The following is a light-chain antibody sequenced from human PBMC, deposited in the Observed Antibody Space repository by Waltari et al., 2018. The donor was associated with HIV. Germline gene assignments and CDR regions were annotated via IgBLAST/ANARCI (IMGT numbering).Light chain of an antibody. CDR1: SPNIGNNY. V-gene: IGLV1-51*01. CDR2: DNN. J-gene: IGLJ2*01. Sequence: QSVLTQPPSVSAAPGQKVTISCSGSSPNIGNNYVSWDQQVPGTAPKLLILDNNKRPSGFPDRFSGSNSGTSATLGITGLQTGDEADYYCGTWDSSLSAVVFGGGTKLTVL. CDR3: GTWDSSLSAVV.